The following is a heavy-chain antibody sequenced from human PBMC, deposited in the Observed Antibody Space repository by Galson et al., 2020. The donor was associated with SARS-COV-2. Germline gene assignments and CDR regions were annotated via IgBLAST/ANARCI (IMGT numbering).Heavy chain of an antibody. D-gene: IGHD5-12*01. V-gene: IGHV3-23*01. CDR3: PMENSGYDDSWYDFDP. CDR2: ISGSGGST. J-gene: IGHJ5*02. CDR1: GFTFRNYA. Sequence: GGSLRLSCAASGFTFRNYAMSWVRQAPGKGLEWVSAISGSGGSTYYADSVKGRLTISRDNSKNTLYLQMNSLRAEDAAIYYCPMENSGYDDSWYDFDPWGQGTLVTVSS.